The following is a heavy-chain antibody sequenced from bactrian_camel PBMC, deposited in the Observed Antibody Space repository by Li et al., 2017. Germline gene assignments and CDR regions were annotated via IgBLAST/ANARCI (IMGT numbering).Heavy chain of an antibody. Sequence: HVQLVESGGGLVQPGGSLRLSCAASGFMFSAYYMSWVRQAPGKGLEWVSSIYSDGINSYYADSMKDRFTISRDNAKNTVYLQMNSLSSEDTALYYCATLLRMYSSGSIYPSHFDDWGQGTQVTVS. V-gene: IGHV3-2*01. CDR3: ATLLRMYSSGSIYPSHFDD. CDR2: IYSDGINS. J-gene: IGHJ6*01. CDR1: GFMFSAYY. D-gene: IGHD2*01.